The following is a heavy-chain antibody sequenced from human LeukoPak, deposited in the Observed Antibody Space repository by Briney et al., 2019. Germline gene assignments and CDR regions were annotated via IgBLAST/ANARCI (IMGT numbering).Heavy chain of an antibody. CDR2: ISGSGGSA. Sequence: GGSLRLSCAASGFTFSSYAMSWVRQAPGKGLEWVSAISGSGGSAYYADSVKGRFTISRDNSKNTLYLQMNSLRAEDTAVYHCAKGPKPGTYYFDYWGQGTLVTVSS. CDR3: AKGPKPGTYYFDY. D-gene: IGHD7-27*01. V-gene: IGHV3-23*01. J-gene: IGHJ4*02. CDR1: GFTFSSYA.